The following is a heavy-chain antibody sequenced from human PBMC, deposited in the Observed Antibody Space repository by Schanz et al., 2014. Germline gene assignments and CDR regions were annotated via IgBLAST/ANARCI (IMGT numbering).Heavy chain of an antibody. J-gene: IGHJ6*02. Sequence: HLVESGGGLIQPGGSLRLSCAASGFTVSDNYMTWVRQAPGKGLEWVAVVCYDGSKKYYADSVKGRFTTSRDNSKNTMYLQMNSLRAEDTAVYYCVKDLQRELLRDDHYYGMDVWGQGTTVTVSS. V-gene: IGHV3-33*06. CDR2: VCYDGSKK. CDR1: GFTVSDNY. D-gene: IGHD1-26*01. CDR3: VKDLQRELLRDDHYYGMDV.